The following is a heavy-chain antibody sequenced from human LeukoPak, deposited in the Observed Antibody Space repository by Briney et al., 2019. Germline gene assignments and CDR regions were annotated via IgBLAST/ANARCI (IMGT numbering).Heavy chain of an antibody. V-gene: IGHV1-2*02. CDR3: ARVRSLEWFFDAFDI. CDR1: GYTFTGYY. CDR2: INPNSGGT. J-gene: IGHJ3*02. Sequence: ASVKVSCKASGYTFTGYYMHWVRQAPGQGLEWMGWINPNSGGTNYAQKFQGRVTMTRDTSISTAYMELSRLRSDDTAVYYCARVRSLEWFFDAFDIWGQGTMVTVSS. D-gene: IGHD3-3*01.